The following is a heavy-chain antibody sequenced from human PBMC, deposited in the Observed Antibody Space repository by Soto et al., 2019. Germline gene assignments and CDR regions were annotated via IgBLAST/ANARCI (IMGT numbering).Heavy chain of an antibody. CDR2: IRSKAYGGTT. CDR3: TRGQVVAAAGIYYYYYYGMGV. V-gene: IGHV3-49*03. Sequence: PGGSLRLSCTASGFTFGDYAMSWFRQAPGKGLEWVGFIRSKAYGGTTEYAASVKGRFTISRDDSKSIAYLQMNSLKTEDTAVYYCTRGQVVAAAGIYYYYYYGMGVWGQGTTVTVSS. D-gene: IGHD6-13*01. J-gene: IGHJ6*02. CDR1: GFTFGDYA.